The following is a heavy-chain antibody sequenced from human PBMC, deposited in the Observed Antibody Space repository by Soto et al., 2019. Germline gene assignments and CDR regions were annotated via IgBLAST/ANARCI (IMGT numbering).Heavy chain of an antibody. CDR2: ISGSGGST. Sequence: PVGSLRLSGAASGFTFSSYAMSWVRQAPGKGLEWVSAISGSGGSTYYADSVKGRFTISRDNSKNTLYLQMNSLRAEDTAVYYCAKDLQQLDNFDYWGQGTLVTVSS. J-gene: IGHJ4*02. CDR1: GFTFSSYA. V-gene: IGHV3-23*01. D-gene: IGHD6-13*01. CDR3: AKDLQQLDNFDY.